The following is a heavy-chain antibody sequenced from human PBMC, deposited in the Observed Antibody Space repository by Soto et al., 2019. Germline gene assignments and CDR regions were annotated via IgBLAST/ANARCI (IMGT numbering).Heavy chain of an antibody. CDR1: GCSISSGDYY. CDR3: AREETGTDMVSD. CDR2: IYYSGST. V-gene: IGHV4-30-4*01. J-gene: IGHJ4*02. D-gene: IGHD1-1*01. Sequence: QVQLQESGPGLVKPSQTLSLTCTVSGCSISSGDYYWGWIRQPPGKGLEWIGYIYYSGSTYYNPSLKSRVTKSVDTSKNQFSLKLSSVTAADTAVYYCAREETGTDMVSDWGQGTLVTVSS.